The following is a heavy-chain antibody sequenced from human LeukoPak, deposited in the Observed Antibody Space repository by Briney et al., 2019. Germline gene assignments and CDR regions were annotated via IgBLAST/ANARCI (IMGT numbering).Heavy chain of an antibody. CDR2: INPSGGST. D-gene: IGHD4-11*01. Sequence: GASVKVSCKASGYTFTSYYMHWVRQAPGQGLEWMGIINPSGGSTSYAQKFQGRVTMTRDTSTSTVYIELSSLRSEDTGVYYCARDAFPTVTLLNWFDPWGQGTLVTVSS. CDR3: ARDAFPTVTLLNWFDP. CDR1: GYTFTSYY. V-gene: IGHV1-46*01. J-gene: IGHJ5*02.